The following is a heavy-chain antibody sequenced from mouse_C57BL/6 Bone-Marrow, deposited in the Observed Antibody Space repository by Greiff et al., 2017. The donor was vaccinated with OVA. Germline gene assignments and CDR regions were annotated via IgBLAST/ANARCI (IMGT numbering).Heavy chain of an antibody. CDR3: ARYDYDGRFAY. CDR1: GFSLSTSGMG. J-gene: IGHJ3*01. D-gene: IGHD2-4*01. V-gene: IGHV8-12*01. CDR2: IYWDDDK. Sequence: QVTLKECGPGILQSSQTLSLTCSFSGFSLSTSGMGVSWIRQPSGKGLEWLAHIYWDDDKRYNPSLKSRLTISKDTSRNQVFLKITSVDTADTATYYCARYDYDGRFAYWGQGTLVTVSA.